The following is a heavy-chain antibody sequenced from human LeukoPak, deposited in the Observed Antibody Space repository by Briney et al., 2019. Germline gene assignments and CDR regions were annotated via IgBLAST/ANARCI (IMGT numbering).Heavy chain of an antibody. V-gene: IGHV3-33*01. CDR2: IWRGGNYK. D-gene: IGHD6-19*01. CDR1: GFNFRMHA. J-gene: IGHJ5*02. CDR3: VIDPPDSGWAFWS. Sequence: GGSLRLSCSASGFNFRMHAMHWVRQALGKGLEWVAMIWRGGNYKFYVDSVKGRSTIFRDDSRSMLYLQMDSLTAEDTAVFYCVIDPPDSGWAFWSWGQGALVTVSS.